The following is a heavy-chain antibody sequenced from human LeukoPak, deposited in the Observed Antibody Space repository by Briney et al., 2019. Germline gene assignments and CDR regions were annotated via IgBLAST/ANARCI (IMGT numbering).Heavy chain of an antibody. CDR2: ISGSGGST. CDR1: GFTFSSYA. D-gene: IGHD3-22*01. J-gene: IGHJ4*02. Sequence: GGSLRLSCAASGFTFSSYAMSWVRQAPGKGLEWVSAISGSGGSTYYADSVKGRFTTSRDNSKNTLYLQMNSLRAEDTAVYYCARDTYEKNYFDYWGRGTLVTVSS. V-gene: IGHV3-23*01. CDR3: ARDTYEKNYFDY.